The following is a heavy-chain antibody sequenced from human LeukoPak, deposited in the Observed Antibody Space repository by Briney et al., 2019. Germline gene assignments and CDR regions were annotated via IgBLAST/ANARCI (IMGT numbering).Heavy chain of an antibody. CDR3: ARHWSDYDILTGYYPPYYYYGMDV. CDR1: GYSFTSYW. CDR2: IYPGDSDT. Sequence: KGGESLKISCKGSGYSFTSYWIGWVRQMPGKGLEWMGIIYPGDSDTRYSPSFQGQVTISADKSISTAYLQWSSLKASDTAMYYCARHWSDYDILTGYYPPYYYYGMDVWGQGTTVTVSS. J-gene: IGHJ6*02. D-gene: IGHD3-9*01. V-gene: IGHV5-51*01.